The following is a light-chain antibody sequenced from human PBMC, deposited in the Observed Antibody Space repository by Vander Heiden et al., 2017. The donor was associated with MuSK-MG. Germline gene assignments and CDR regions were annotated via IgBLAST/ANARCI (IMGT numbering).Light chain of an antibody. Sequence: EIVMTQSPATLSVSPGERATLSCRASQSISSNLAWYQQKPGQAPRLLIFGVSTRATGIPAKFSGSGSGTEFTLTISSLQSEDVAVYYCQQENNWPYTFGQGTKLEIK. V-gene: IGKV3-15*01. J-gene: IGKJ2*01. CDR2: GVS. CDR1: QSISSN. CDR3: QQENNWPYT.